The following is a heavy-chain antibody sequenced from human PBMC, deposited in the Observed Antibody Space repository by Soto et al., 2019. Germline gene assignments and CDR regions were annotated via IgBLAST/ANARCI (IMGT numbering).Heavy chain of an antibody. CDR1: GGSISSSGSY. V-gene: IGHV4-31*03. Sequence: QVQLQESGPGMVKPAQTLSLTCTVSGGSISSSGSYWTWIRQHPGKGLEWIGYISYSGSTVYNPSLGSRVTISVDTSKNQFSLNLSSVTAADTAVYYCARAAAPIDYCGQGTMLPVSS. J-gene: IGHJ4*02. CDR2: ISYSGST. D-gene: IGHD2-2*01. CDR3: ARAAAPIDY.